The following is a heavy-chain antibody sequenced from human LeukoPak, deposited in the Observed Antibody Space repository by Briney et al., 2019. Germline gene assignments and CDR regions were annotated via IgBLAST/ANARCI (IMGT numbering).Heavy chain of an antibody. Sequence: GASVKVSCKASGYTFTSYYMHWVRQAPGQGLEWMGIINPSGGSTSYAQKFQGRVTMTRDMSTSTVYMELSSLRSEDTAVYYCARASTYYYDSTNYYYYGMDVWGQGTTVTVSS. CDR3: ARASTYYYDSTNYYYYGMDV. J-gene: IGHJ6*02. V-gene: IGHV1-46*01. CDR2: INPSGGST. CDR1: GYTFTSYY. D-gene: IGHD3-22*01.